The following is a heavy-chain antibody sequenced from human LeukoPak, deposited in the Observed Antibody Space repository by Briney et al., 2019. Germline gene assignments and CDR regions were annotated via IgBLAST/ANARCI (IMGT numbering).Heavy chain of an antibody. J-gene: IGHJ6*03. D-gene: IGHD2/OR15-2a*01. V-gene: IGHV4-59*01. CDR3: ARGRNPSPAPFMDY. Sequence: SETLSLTCTVSGGSISSYYWSWLRQPPGKGLEWIGYIYYSGSTNYNPSLKSRVTISVDTSKNQFSLKLSSVTAADPAVYYCARGRNPSPAPFMDYWGKGTPVTVSS. CDR2: IYYSGST. CDR1: GGSISSYY.